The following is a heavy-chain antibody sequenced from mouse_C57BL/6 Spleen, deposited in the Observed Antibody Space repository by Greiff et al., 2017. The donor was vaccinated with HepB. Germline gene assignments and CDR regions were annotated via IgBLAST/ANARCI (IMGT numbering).Heavy chain of an antibody. CDR1: GFTFSDFY. CDR3: AREAGGKFDY. Sequence: EVKVVESGGGLVQSGRSLRLSCATSGFTFSDFYMEWVRQAPGKGLEWIAASRNKANDYTTEYSASVKGRFIVSRDTSQSILYLQMNALRAEDTAIYYCAREAGGKFDYWGQGTTLTVSS. J-gene: IGHJ2*01. V-gene: IGHV7-1*01. CDR2: SRNKANDYTT.